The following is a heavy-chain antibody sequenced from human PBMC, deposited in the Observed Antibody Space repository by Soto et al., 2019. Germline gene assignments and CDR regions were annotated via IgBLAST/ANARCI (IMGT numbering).Heavy chain of an antibody. J-gene: IGHJ4*02. Sequence: GGSLRLSCAASGFTFTNYGMHWVRHTPGKGLEWLAVISYDGSHNLHADSVKGRFTISRDNPKNTVSLQMNSLRAEDTAVYYCAKSPGMYYYDSSGYYHYDYWGQGTLVTVSS. CDR3: AKSPGMYYYDSSGYYHYDY. CDR1: GFTFTNYG. CDR2: ISYDGSHN. D-gene: IGHD3-22*01. V-gene: IGHV3-30*18.